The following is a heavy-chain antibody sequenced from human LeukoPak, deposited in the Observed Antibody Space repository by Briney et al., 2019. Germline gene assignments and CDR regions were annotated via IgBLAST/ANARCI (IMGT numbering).Heavy chain of an antibody. J-gene: IGHJ5*02. V-gene: IGHV4-31*03. CDR2: IYYSGST. D-gene: IGHD2-2*01. CDR3: ARAGLPAAWLDP. CDR1: GGSISSGGYY. Sequence: SETLSLTCTVSGGSISSGGYYWSWIRQHPGKGLEWIGYIYYSGSTYYNPSLKSRVTISVDTSKNQFSLKLSSVTAADTAVYYCARAGLPAAWLDPRSQGTLVTVSS.